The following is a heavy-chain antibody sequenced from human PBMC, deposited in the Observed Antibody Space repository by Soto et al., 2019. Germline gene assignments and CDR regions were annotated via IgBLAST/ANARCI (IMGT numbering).Heavy chain of an antibody. V-gene: IGHV4-39*01. CDR1: SASISSSSYT. Sequence: SETLSLTCTVSSASISSSSYTWGWIRQPPGKGLEWIGSIYYSGTTYYNPSLNSRVTVSVDTSKNQFSLKVTSVTAADTAVYYCARLHGYCISSSCHGHYAMAFWGQGSSVTVSS. CDR3: ARLHGYCISSSCHGHYAMAF. CDR2: IYYSGTT. J-gene: IGHJ6*02. D-gene: IGHD2-2*01.